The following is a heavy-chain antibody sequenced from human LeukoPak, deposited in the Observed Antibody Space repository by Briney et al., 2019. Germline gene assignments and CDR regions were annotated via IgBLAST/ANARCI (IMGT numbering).Heavy chain of an antibody. Sequence: GASVKVSCKASGYTFTSYDINWVRQATGQGLEWMGWMNPNSGNTGYAQKFQGRVTMTRNTSISTAYMELSSLRSDDTAVYYCASPDPTRLRFLDDWAFDIWGQGTMVTVSS. V-gene: IGHV1-8*01. J-gene: IGHJ3*02. D-gene: IGHD3-3*01. CDR2: MNPNSGNT. CDR3: ASPDPTRLRFLDDWAFDI. CDR1: GYTFTSYD.